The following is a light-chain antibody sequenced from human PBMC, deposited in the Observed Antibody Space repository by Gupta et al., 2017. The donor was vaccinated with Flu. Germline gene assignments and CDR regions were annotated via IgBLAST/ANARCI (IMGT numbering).Light chain of an antibody. CDR2: WAT. V-gene: IGKV4-1*01. J-gene: IGKJ4*01. CDR3: QKDNDVPFT. Sequence: SLGERATINCKSSQSVIYDSTKKDYLSWYQQKPGQPPKLLIAWATTRESGVPDRFSGSGSGKDSTLTIARLQAEDVAAYYCQKDNDVPFTFGGGTKVEIK. CDR1: QSVIYDSTKKDY.